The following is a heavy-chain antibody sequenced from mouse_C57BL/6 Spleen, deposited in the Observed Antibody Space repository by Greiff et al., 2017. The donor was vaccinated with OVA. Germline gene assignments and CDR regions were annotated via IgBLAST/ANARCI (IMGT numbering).Heavy chain of an antibody. CDR3: ARDPKIYDYDEGMDY. D-gene: IGHD2-4*01. Sequence: EVHLVESGPGLVKPSQSLSLTCSVTGYSITSGYYWNWIRQFPGNKLEWMGYISYDGSNNYNPSLKNRISITRDTSKNQFFLKLNSVTTEDTATYYCARDPKIYDYDEGMDYWGQGTSVTVSS. J-gene: IGHJ4*01. CDR1: GYSITSGYY. CDR2: ISYDGSN. V-gene: IGHV3-6*01.